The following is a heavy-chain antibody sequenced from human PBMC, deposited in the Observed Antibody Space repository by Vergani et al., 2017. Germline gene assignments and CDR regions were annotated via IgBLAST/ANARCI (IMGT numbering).Heavy chain of an antibody. V-gene: IGHV4-39*01. CDR2: IYNSGNG. CDR3: ASGKYYSDSTSHFRGRYFDV. J-gene: IGHJ2*01. CDR1: GDSIISRSYY. D-gene: IGHD3-16*01. Sequence: QMQLQESGPGLVKASETLSLTCTVSGDSIISRSYYWGWIRQPPGKGLEWIGSIYNSGNGDSSSSLKSRVTISADTSKNQFSLRLTSVTAADTAVYYCASGKYYSDSTSHFRGRYFDVWGRGTLVT.